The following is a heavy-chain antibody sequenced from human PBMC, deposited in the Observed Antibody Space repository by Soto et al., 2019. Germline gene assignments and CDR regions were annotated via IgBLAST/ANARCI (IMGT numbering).Heavy chain of an antibody. CDR1: GFTFSSYA. CDR2: ISYDGSNK. J-gene: IGHJ6*02. CDR3: ARDWYSSSSLEEAYYYYGMDV. Sequence: GGSLRLSCAASGFTFSSYAMHWVRQAPGKGLEWVAVISYDGSNKYYADSVKGRFTISRDNSKNTLYLQMNSLRAEDTAVYYCARDWYSSSSLEEAYYYYGMDVWGQGTTVTVSS. D-gene: IGHD6-6*01. V-gene: IGHV3-30-3*01.